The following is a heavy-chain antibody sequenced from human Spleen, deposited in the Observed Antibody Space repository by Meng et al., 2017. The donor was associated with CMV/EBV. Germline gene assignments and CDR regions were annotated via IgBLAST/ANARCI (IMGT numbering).Heavy chain of an antibody. CDR1: GFTFSSYA. V-gene: IGHV3-7*01. D-gene: IGHD1-26*01. Sequence: GESLKISCAASGFTFSSYAMHWVRQAPGKGLEWVANIQQDGSERNYVGSVKGRFTISRDNAKNSLYLQINSLRAEDTAVYYCARDNTRFLGAFDPWGQGTLVTVSS. CDR3: ARDNTRFLGAFDP. CDR2: IQQDGSER. J-gene: IGHJ5*02.